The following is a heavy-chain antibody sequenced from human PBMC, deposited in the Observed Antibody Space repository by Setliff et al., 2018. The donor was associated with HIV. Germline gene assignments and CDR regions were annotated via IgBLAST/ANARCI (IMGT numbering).Heavy chain of an antibody. D-gene: IGHD2-8*02. Sequence: ASVKVSCKASGYTFTAYYIHWVRQAPGHELQLMGRIEPSSGGTNYIQKFRGRVTITRDTSIYTVYMDLTGLTSDDTAVYYCARQDHSSVNTGSLYAFDVWGQGTMVTVSS. CDR1: GYTFTAYY. V-gene: IGHV1-2*06. CDR2: IEPSSGGT. J-gene: IGHJ3*01. CDR3: ARQDHSSVNTGSLYAFDV.